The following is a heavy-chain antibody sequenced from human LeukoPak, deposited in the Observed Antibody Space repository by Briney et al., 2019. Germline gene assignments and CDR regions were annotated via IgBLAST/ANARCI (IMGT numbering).Heavy chain of an antibody. CDR3: ARGAVPYYYYYMDV. J-gene: IGHJ6*03. D-gene: IGHD6-19*01. V-gene: IGHV1-2*02. CDR2: INPNSGGT. CDR1: GYTFTGYY. Sequence: ASVKVSCKASGYTFTGYYMHWVRQAPGQGLEWMGWINPNSGGTNYAQKFQGRVTMTRDTSISTAYMELSRLRSDDTAVYYCARGAVPYYYYYMDVWGKGTTVTVPS.